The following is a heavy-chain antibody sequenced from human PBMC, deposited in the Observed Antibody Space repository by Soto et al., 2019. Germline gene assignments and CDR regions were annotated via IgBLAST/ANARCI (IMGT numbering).Heavy chain of an antibody. CDR2: VTHSGTA. CDR1: GGSIESGAFS. Sequence: PSETLSLTCAVSGGSIESGAFSLSWIRQPPGKGLEWIGYVTHSGTAYSIPSLNGRLTLSVDSSQTQFSLKLTSVTAADSAFYYCARIHWAQRRLDYWGRGILVTVSS. D-gene: IGHD3-16*01. J-gene: IGHJ4*02. V-gene: IGHV4-30-2*01. CDR3: ARIHWAQRRLDY.